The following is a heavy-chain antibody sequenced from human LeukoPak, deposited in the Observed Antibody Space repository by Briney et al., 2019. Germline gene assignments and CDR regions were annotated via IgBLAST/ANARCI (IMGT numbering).Heavy chain of an antibody. V-gene: IGHV4-31*03. CDR2: IYYSGST. CDR1: GGTISSGGYY. CDR3: AREKRMYYFDY. J-gene: IGHJ4*02. Sequence: SETLSLTCTVSGGTISSGGYYWSWIRQHPGKGLEWIGYIYYSGSTYYNPSLKSRVTISVDTSKNQFSLKLSSVTAADTAVYYCAREKRMYYFDYWGQGTLVTVSS. D-gene: IGHD2-15*01.